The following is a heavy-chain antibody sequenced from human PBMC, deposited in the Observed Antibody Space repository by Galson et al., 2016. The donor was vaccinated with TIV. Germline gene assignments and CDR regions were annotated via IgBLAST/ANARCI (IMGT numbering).Heavy chain of an antibody. V-gene: IGHV1-18*01. J-gene: IGHJ4*02. CDR3: AKESDWGVAEFDF. D-gene: IGHD2-21*01. CDR2: ISAYTGDR. CDR1: HYSFTNYG. Sequence: SVKVSCKASHYSFTNYGISWVRQAPGQGLEWLGWISAYTGDRNFAQIFQGSVTLTWDTSVSTAYMELTSLRSDDTAVYFCAKESDWGVAEFDFWGQGTPVSVSS.